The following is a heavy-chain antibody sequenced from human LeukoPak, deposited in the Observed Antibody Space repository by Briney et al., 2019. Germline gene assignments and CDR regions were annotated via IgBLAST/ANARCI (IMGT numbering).Heavy chain of an antibody. D-gene: IGHD4-17*01. CDR2: ISSSGSTI. Sequence: GGSLRLSCAASGFTFSSYEMNWVRQAPGKGLEWVSYISSSGSTIYYADSVKGRFTISRDNAKNSLYLQMSSLRAEDTAVYYCARDPYYGDYVVWGQGTLVTVSS. CDR1: GFTFSSYE. V-gene: IGHV3-48*03. CDR3: ARDPYYGDYVV. J-gene: IGHJ4*02.